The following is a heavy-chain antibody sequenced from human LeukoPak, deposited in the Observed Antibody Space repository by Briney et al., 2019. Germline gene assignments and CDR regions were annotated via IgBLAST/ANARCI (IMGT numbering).Heavy chain of an antibody. J-gene: IGHJ3*02. D-gene: IGHD3-22*01. Sequence: GGSLRLSCAASGFTFTNYAMTWVRQAPGKGLEWVSAITTSGGSTYSADSVKGRFTISRDNSKNTLFLQMNSLRAEDTAVYYCAKPNYYDSSGYYYGDAFDIWGQGTMVTVSS. CDR1: GFTFTNYA. V-gene: IGHV3-23*01. CDR2: ITTSGGST. CDR3: AKPNYYDSSGYYYGDAFDI.